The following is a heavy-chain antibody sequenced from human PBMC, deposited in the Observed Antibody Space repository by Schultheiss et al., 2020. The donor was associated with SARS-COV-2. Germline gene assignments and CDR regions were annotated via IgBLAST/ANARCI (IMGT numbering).Heavy chain of an antibody. CDR2: IYYSGST. Sequence: SETLSLTCAVSGGSISSGGYSWSWIRQPPGKGLEWIGYIYYSGSTYYNPSLKSRVTISVDRSKNQFSLKLSSVTAADTAVYYCAREGGSYDHAFDIWGQGTMVTVSS. CDR3: AREGGSYDHAFDI. CDR1: GGSISSGGYS. V-gene: IGHV4-30-2*01. D-gene: IGHD1-26*01. J-gene: IGHJ3*02.